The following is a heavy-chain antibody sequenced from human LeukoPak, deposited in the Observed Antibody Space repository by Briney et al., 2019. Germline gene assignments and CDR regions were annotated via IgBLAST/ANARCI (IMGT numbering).Heavy chain of an antibody. CDR2: ISSSSSYI. V-gene: IGHV3-21*01. CDR3: ARESEGYCSSTSCSHLDY. Sequence: GGSLRLSCTASGFTFGDYAMSWVRQAPGKGLEWVSSISSSSSYIYYADSVKGRFTISRDNAKNSLYLQMNSLRAEDTAVYYCARESEGYCSSTSCSHLDYWGQGTLVTVSS. CDR1: GFTFGDYA. D-gene: IGHD2-2*01. J-gene: IGHJ4*02.